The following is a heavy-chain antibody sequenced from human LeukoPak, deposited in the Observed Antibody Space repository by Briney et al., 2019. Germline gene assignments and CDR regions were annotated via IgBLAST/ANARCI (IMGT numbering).Heavy chain of an antibody. D-gene: IGHD3-22*01. CDR3: ARDIYYDSSGYYYAHLDY. V-gene: IGHV3-48*02. Sequence: GGSLRLSCAASGFTFSSYSMNWVRQAPGKGLEWVSYISSSSSTIYYADSVKGRFTISRDNAKNSLYLQMNSLRDEDTAEYYCARDIYYDSSGYYYAHLDYWGQGTLVAVSS. J-gene: IGHJ4*02. CDR1: GFTFSSYS. CDR2: ISSSSSTI.